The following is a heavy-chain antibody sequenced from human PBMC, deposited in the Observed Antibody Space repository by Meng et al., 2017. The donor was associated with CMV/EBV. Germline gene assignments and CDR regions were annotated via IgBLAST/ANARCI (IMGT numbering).Heavy chain of an antibody. D-gene: IGHD3-10*01. Sequence: SVKVSCKASGGTFSSYAISWVRQAPGQGLEWMGGIIPILGIANYAQKFQGRVTITADKSMSTAYMELSSLRSEDTAVYYCARGLRDRGVRYYGMDVWGQGTTVTVSS. CDR3: ARGLRDRGVRYYGMDV. CDR2: IIPILGIA. V-gene: IGHV1-69*10. CDR1: GGTFSSYA. J-gene: IGHJ6*02.